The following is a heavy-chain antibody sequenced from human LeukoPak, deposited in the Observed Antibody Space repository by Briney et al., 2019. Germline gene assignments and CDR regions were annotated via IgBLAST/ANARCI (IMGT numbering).Heavy chain of an antibody. Sequence: SETLSLTCTVSGGSISIYYWSWIRQPPGKGLEWIGYIYYGGSTNYNPSLKSRVTISVDTSKNQFSLKLSSVTAADTAVYYCARDLVYYDSSGYPVEYYFDYWGQGTLVTVSS. CDR2: IYYGGST. V-gene: IGHV4-59*01. CDR3: ARDLVYYDSSGYPVEYYFDY. CDR1: GGSISIYY. D-gene: IGHD3-22*01. J-gene: IGHJ4*02.